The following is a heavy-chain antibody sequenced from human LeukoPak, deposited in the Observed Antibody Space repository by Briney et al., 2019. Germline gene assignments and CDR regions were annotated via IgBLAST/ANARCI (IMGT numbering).Heavy chain of an antibody. CDR3: ARRDDRGYTYGYFDH. V-gene: IGHV4-39*01. Sequence: SETLSLTCTVSGGSISSSSYYWGWIRQPPGKGLEWIGSIYYSGSTYNNLALKSRVTISVDTSKNQFSLKLSSVTAADTAVYYCARRDDRGYTYGYFDHWGQGILVTVSS. D-gene: IGHD5-18*01. CDR2: IYYSGST. CDR1: GGSISSSSYY. J-gene: IGHJ4*02.